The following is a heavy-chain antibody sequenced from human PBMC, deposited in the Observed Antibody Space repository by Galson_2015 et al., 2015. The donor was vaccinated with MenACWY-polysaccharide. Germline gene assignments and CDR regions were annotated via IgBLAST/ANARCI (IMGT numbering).Heavy chain of an antibody. J-gene: IGHJ2*01. CDR3: ARDPLDSSGYTRGSVFDL. CDR1: GFTFSSFW. V-gene: IGHV3-7*01. D-gene: IGHD3-22*01. Sequence: SLRLSCAASGFTFSSFWISWVRQAPGKGLEWVAVIKQDGSEKYYVDSVKGRLSISRDNAKNSLYLQMNSLRSEDTAVYYCARDPLDSSGYTRGSVFDLWGRGTLVTVSS. CDR2: IKQDGSEK.